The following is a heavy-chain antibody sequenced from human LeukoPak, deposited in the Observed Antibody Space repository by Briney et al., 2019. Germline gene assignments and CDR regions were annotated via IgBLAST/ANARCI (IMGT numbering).Heavy chain of an antibody. V-gene: IGHV4-38-2*02. Sequence: SETLSLTCTVSGYSISSGYYWGWLRQPPGKGLEWIGSIHHGGTTFYNPSLKRRVTISVDTSKNQFSLRLSSVIAADTAVYYCARNRYFDTGGYYYDFDSWGQGTLVTVSS. CDR3: ARNRYFDTGGYYYDFDS. D-gene: IGHD3-22*01. J-gene: IGHJ4*02. CDR1: GYSISSGYY. CDR2: IHHGGTT.